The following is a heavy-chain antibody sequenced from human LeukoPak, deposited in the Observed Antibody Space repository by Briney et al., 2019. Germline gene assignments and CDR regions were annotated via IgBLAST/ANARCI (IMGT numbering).Heavy chain of an antibody. V-gene: IGHV4-39*01. Sequence: SETLSLTCTVSGGSISSGSYYWGWIRQPPGKGLEWIGCIYYSGTTYYNPSLKSRVTISVDTSKNQFSLNLSSVTAADTAVYYCARAGELLYYFDYWGQGTLVTVSS. CDR3: ARAGELLYYFDY. D-gene: IGHD3-10*01. CDR1: GGSISSGSYY. J-gene: IGHJ4*02. CDR2: IYYSGTT.